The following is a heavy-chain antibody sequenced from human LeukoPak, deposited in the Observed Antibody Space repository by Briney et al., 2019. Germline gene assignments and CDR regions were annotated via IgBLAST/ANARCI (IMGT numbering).Heavy chain of an antibody. CDR3: ARDRIITMIVGFNQGYFDL. D-gene: IGHD3-22*01. V-gene: IGHV4-4*07. J-gene: IGHJ2*01. Sequence: PSETLSLTCTVSGGSISSYYWSWIRQPAGEGLEWIGRIYTSGSTNYNPSLKSRVTMSVDASKNQFSLKLSSVSAADTAVYYCARDRIITMIVGFNQGYFDLWGRGTLVTVSS. CDR1: GGSISSYY. CDR2: IYTSGST.